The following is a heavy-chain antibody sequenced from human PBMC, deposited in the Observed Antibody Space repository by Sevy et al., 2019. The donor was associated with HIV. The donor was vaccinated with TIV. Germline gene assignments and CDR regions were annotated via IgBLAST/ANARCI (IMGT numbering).Heavy chain of an antibody. CDR2: IFSSGST. D-gene: IGHD6-19*01. Sequence: GGSLRLSCAISGFTVNDKYIIWVRQAPGKGLEWVSVIFSSGSTYYADSAKGRCTFSRDNSKNTVDLQMNSVRAEDTAVYYCVSLFLSYRSGWSYFDSWGQGTLVTVSS. CDR3: VSLFLSYRSGWSYFDS. J-gene: IGHJ5*01. V-gene: IGHV3-66*02. CDR1: GFTVNDKY.